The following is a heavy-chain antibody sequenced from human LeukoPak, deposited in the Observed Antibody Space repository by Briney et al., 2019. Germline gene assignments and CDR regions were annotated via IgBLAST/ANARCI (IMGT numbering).Heavy chain of an antibody. V-gene: IGHV3-23*01. CDR3: AKNGDRGAYCTGGTCYPYFYYYMDV. Sequence: QPGGSLRLSCAASGFTFSSYAMSWVRQAPGKGLEWVSLISGSGGSTYYADSVKGRFTISRDNSKNTLYLQMNSLRAEDTAIYYCAKNGDRGAYCTGGTCYPYFYYYMDVWGKGTTVTI. D-gene: IGHD2-15*01. CDR1: GFTFSSYA. CDR2: ISGSGGST. J-gene: IGHJ6*03.